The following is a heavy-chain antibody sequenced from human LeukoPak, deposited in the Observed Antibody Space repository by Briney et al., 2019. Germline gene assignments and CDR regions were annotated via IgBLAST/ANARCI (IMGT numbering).Heavy chain of an antibody. CDR1: GFTFNSYW. V-gene: IGHV3-74*01. CDR3: ARDQYGSGDGYYMDV. CDR2: INSDGSST. D-gene: IGHD3-10*01. Sequence: GGSLRLSCAASGFTFNSYWMHWVRQAPGKGLVWVSRINSDGSSTSSADSVKGRFTISRDNAKNTLYLQMSSLRAGVTAVYYCARDQYGSGDGYYMDVWGKGTTVTISS. J-gene: IGHJ6*03.